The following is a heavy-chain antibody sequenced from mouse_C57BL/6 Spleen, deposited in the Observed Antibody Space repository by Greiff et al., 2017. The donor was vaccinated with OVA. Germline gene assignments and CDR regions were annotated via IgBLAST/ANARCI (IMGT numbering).Heavy chain of an antibody. J-gene: IGHJ2*01. CDR2: IDPETGGT. Sequence: VQLQQSGAELVRPGASVTLSCKASGYTFTDYEMHWVKQTPVHGLEWIGAIDPETGGTAYNQKFKGKAILTADKSSSTAYMELRSLTSEDSAVYYCTRDHYGTYYFDYWGQGTTLTVSS. CDR1: GYTFTDYE. D-gene: IGHD1-1*01. V-gene: IGHV1-15*01. CDR3: TRDHYGTYYFDY.